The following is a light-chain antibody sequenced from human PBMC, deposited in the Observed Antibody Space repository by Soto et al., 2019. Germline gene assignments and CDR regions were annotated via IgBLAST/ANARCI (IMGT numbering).Light chain of an antibody. CDR3: QQYNNWPRT. Sequence: EIVLTQSPGTLSLSPGERATLSCRASQSVSSSYLAWYQQKPGQAPRLLIYGASTRATGIPARFSGSGSGTEFTLTINSLQSEDFVVYYCQQYNNWPRTFGQGTKVDIK. V-gene: IGKV3-15*01. CDR1: QSVSSSY. J-gene: IGKJ1*01. CDR2: GAS.